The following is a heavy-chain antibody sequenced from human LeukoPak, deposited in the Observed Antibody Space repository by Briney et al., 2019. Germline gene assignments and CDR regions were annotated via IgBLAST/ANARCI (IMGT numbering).Heavy chain of an antibody. V-gene: IGHV1-2*02. CDR3: ARGSNWNYGQRTIPYYYYYYMDV. CDR1: GYTFTGYY. CDR2: INPNSGGT. Sequence: ASVKVSCKASGYTFTGYYMHWVRQAPGQGLEWMGWINPNSGGTNYAQKFQGRVTMTRDTSISTAYMELSRLRSDDTAVYYCARGSNWNYGQRTIPYYYYYYMDVWGKGTTVTVSS. J-gene: IGHJ6*03. D-gene: IGHD1-7*01.